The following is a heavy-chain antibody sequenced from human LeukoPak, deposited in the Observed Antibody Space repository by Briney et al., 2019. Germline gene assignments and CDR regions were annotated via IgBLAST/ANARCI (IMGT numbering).Heavy chain of an antibody. D-gene: IGHD3-10*01. CDR2: FGTTDNYI. V-gene: IGHV3-21*01. Sequence: GGSLRLSCAASGFTFSSYSMNWVRQAPGEGLEWVSSFGTTDNYIYYADSLKGRFTISRDNAKNSLYLQMNSLRVEDTAVYYCAGVGWFGEFHGRHFDYWGQGTLVTVSS. CDR1: GFTFSSYS. CDR3: AGVGWFGEFHGRHFDY. J-gene: IGHJ4*02.